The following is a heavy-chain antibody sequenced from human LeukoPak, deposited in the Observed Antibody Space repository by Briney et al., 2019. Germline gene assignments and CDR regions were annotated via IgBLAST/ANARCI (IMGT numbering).Heavy chain of an antibody. CDR3: ARDPIADDY. CDR2: ITSVSSYK. CDR1: GFTFSNYA. V-gene: IGHV3-21*01. J-gene: IGHJ4*02. D-gene: IGHD2-15*01. Sequence: KAGGSLRLSCKASGFTFSNYAMNWVRQAPGKGLEWVSSITSVSSYKYYADSVKGRFTISRDNAKNSLFLQMNSLRAEDTAIYYCARDPIADDYWGQGTLVTVSS.